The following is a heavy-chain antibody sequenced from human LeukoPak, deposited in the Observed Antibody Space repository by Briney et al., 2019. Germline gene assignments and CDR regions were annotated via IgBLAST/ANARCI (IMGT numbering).Heavy chain of an antibody. J-gene: IGHJ4*02. CDR1: GGSISSSNW. D-gene: IGHD3-16*02. V-gene: IGHV4-4*02. Sequence: PSGTLSLTCAVSGGSISSSNWWSWVRQPPGKGLEWIGEIYHSGSTNYNPSLKSRVTISVDKSKNQFSLKLSSVTAADTAVYYCAREHVWGSYHASYFDYWGQGTLVTVSP. CDR2: IYHSGST. CDR3: AREHVWGSYHASYFDY.